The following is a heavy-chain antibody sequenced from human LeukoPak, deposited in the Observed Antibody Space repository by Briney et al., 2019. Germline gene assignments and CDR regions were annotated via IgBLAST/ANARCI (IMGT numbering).Heavy chain of an antibody. CDR3: VRSGGGAGYFDY. D-gene: IGHD3-16*01. CDR2: IYHSGST. V-gene: IGHV4-38-2*02. CDR1: GYSISSGYY. J-gene: IGHJ4*02. Sequence: SETLSLTCTVSGYSISSGYYWGWIRQPPGKGLEWIGSIYHSGSTNYNPSLKSRVTISVDTSKNQFSLKLSSVTAADTAVYYCVRSGGGAGYFDYWGQGTLVTVSS.